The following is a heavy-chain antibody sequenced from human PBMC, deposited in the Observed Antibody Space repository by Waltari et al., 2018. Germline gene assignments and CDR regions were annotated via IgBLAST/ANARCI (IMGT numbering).Heavy chain of an antibody. V-gene: IGHV3-30-3*01. Sequence: QVQLVESGGGVVQPGTSLRLSCAASGFSFSSCSMHWVRQAPGKWLEWVAVISYDGNNKFYTDSVKGRFTISRDNSKNTLYLQMNSLRAEDTAVYYCAAEGGGYDYFDYWGQGTLVTVSS. CDR2: ISYDGNNK. CDR3: AAEGGGYDYFDY. D-gene: IGHD5-12*01. CDR1: GFSFSSCS. J-gene: IGHJ4*02.